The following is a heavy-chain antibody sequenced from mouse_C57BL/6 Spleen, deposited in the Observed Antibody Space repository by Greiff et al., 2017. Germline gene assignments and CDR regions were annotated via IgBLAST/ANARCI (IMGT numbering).Heavy chain of an antibody. D-gene: IGHD1-1*01. CDR2: IHPNSGST. J-gene: IGHJ3*01. V-gene: IGHV1-64*01. CDR1: GYTFTSYW. Sequence: QVQLQQPGAELVKPGASVKLSCKASGYTFTSYWMHWVKQRPGQDLEWIGMIHPNSGSTNYNEKFKSKATLTVDKSSSTAYMQLSSLTSEDSAVYYCARRRDYGSSWAWFAYWGQGTLVTVSA. CDR3: ARRRDYGSSWAWFAY.